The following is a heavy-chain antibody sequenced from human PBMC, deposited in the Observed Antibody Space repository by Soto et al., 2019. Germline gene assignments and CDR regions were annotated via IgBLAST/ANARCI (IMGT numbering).Heavy chain of an antibody. CDR1: GDSITSTSYY. CDR3: ARRLFSSTWPSYFDY. CDR2: IHYSGST. Sequence: SETLSLTCTVSGDSITSTSYYRGWIRQPSGKGLEWIGCIHYSGSTYYNPSLRSRVTSSVDTSKNQFSLKVSSVTAADTAVYYCARRLFSSTWPSYFDYWGEGTLVTVSS. V-gene: IGHV4-39*01. J-gene: IGHJ4*02. D-gene: IGHD6-13*01.